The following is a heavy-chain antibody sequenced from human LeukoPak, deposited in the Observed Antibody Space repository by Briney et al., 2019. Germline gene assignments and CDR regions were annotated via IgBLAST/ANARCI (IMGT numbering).Heavy chain of an antibody. CDR1: GFTFSSYE. J-gene: IGHJ6*03. V-gene: IGHV3-48*03. D-gene: IGHD3-3*01. CDR3: ARTGRGYDFWSGSYYYMDV. Sequence: GSLRLSCAASGFTFSSYEMNWVRQAPGKGLEWASYISSSGSTIYYADSVKGRFTISRDNAKNSLYLQMNSLRAEDTAVYYCARTGRGYDFWSGSYYYMDVWGKGTTVTVSS. CDR2: ISSSGSTI.